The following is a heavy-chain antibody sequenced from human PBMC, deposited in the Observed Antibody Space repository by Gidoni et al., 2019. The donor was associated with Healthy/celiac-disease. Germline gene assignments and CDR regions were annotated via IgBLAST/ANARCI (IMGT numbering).Heavy chain of an antibody. D-gene: IGHD3-3*01. Sequence: EVQLVESGGGLVKPGGSLRLSCAASGFTFSNDWLNWLGPAPGKGLEWVGRSKSKTDGGTTDYAAPVKGRFTISRDDSKNTLYLQMNSLKTEDTAVYYCTTEVLEWLLGGYTTYYYYYGMDVWGQGTTVTVSS. V-gene: IGHV3-15*07. CDR2: SKSKTDGGTT. CDR1: GFTFSNDW. J-gene: IGHJ6*02. CDR3: TTEVLEWLLGGYTTYYYYYGMDV.